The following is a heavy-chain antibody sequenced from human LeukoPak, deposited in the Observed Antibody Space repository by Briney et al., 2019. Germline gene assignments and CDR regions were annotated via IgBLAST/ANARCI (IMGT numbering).Heavy chain of an antibody. CDR1: GFTFSGYG. CDR3: AKDRDSSGWYVFDY. J-gene: IGHJ4*02. V-gene: IGHV3-30*18. Sequence: GGSLRLACAASGFTFSGYGMHWVRQAPGKGLEWVAVISYDGSNKYYADSVKGRFTISRDNSKNTLYLQMNSLRAEDTAVYYCAKDRDSSGWYVFDYWGQGTLVTVSS. D-gene: IGHD6-19*01. CDR2: ISYDGSNK.